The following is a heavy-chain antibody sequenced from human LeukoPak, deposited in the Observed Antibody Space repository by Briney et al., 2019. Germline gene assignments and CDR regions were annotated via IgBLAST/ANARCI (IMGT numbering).Heavy chain of an antibody. J-gene: IGHJ5*02. CDR3: FARPAARGGFDP. V-gene: IGHV5-51*01. CDR1: GYSFTTYW. D-gene: IGHD2-2*01. Sequence: GESLKISCTAPGYSFTTYWIGWVRQMPGKGLEWMGIIYPGDSDTRYSPSFQGQVTISADKSISTAYLQWSSLKASDTAMYYCFARPAARGGFDPWGQGTLVTVSS. CDR2: IYPGDSDT.